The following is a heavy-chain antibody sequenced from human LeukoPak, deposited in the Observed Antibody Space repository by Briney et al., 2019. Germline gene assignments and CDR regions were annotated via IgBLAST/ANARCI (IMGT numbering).Heavy chain of an antibody. V-gene: IGHV3-74*01. Sequence: GGSLRLSCAASGFTFSSYWMHWVRQAPGKGLVWVSRINSDGSSTSYADSVKGRFTISRDNAKNTLYLQMNSLRAEDTAVYYCAREGRGYYDSSGLKNWGQGTLVTVSS. J-gene: IGHJ4*02. CDR3: AREGRGYYDSSGLKN. D-gene: IGHD3-22*01. CDR2: INSDGSST. CDR1: GFTFSSYW.